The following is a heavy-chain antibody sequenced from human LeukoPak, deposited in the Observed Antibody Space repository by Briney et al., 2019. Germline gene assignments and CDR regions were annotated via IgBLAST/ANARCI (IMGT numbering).Heavy chain of an antibody. D-gene: IGHD3-10*01. CDR3: AKVGNPYGSGSYGIDYYYYYYMDV. J-gene: IGHJ6*03. V-gene: IGHV3-30*02. Sequence: GGSLRLSCAASGFTFSSYWMHWVRQAPGKGLEWVAFIRYDGSNKYYADSVKGRFTISRDNSKNTLYLQMNSLRAEDTAVYYCAKVGNPYGSGSYGIDYYYYYYMDVWGKGTTVTISS. CDR2: IRYDGSNK. CDR1: GFTFSSYW.